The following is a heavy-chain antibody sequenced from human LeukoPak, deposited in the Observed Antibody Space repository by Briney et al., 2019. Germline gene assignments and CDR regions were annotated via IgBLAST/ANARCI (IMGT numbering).Heavy chain of an antibody. V-gene: IGHV3-23*01. D-gene: IGHD3-10*01. CDR3: AKVPVYYGSGSYDY. Sequence: GGSLRLSCAVSGFTFSSYAMSWVRQAPGKGLEWVSAISGSGTSTYYADSVKGRFTISRDNSKNTLYLQMNSLRAEDTAAYYCAKVPVYYGSGSYDYWGQGTLVTVSS. CDR1: GFTFSSYA. J-gene: IGHJ4*02. CDR2: ISGSGTST.